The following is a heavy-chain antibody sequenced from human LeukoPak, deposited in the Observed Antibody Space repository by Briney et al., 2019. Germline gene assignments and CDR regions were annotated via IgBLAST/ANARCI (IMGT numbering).Heavy chain of an antibody. CDR2: ISSSSSNT. V-gene: IGHV3-21*01. D-gene: IGHD2-15*01. CDR1: GFTFSTYS. CDR3: ARDACSGSGYLDY. Sequence: GGSLRLSCAASGFTFSTYSMNWVRQAPGKGLEWVSSISSSSSNTYYADSVKGRFTISRDNAKNSLYLQMNGLRAEDTAVYYCARDACSGSGYLDYWGQGSLVTVSS. J-gene: IGHJ4*02.